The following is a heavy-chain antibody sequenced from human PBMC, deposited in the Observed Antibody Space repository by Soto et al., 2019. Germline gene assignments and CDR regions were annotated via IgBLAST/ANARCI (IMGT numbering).Heavy chain of an antibody. D-gene: IGHD6-19*01. Sequence: ASVKVSCKASGYTFTGYYMHWVRQAPGQGLEWMGWINPNSGGTNYAQKFQGWVTMTRDTSISTAYMELSRLRSDDTAVYYCARDKAVAGTFHYGMDVWGQGTTVTVSS. CDR2: INPNSGGT. J-gene: IGHJ6*02. CDR1: GYTFTGYY. CDR3: ARDKAVAGTFHYGMDV. V-gene: IGHV1-2*04.